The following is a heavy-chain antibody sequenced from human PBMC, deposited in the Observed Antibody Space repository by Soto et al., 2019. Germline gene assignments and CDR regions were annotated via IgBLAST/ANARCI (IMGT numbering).Heavy chain of an antibody. CDR3: ARVGFPAGKYYFDY. CDR1: GGSISSSNW. CDR2: IYHSGST. D-gene: IGHD6-19*01. Sequence: QVQLQESGPGLVKPSGTLSLTCAVSGGSISSSNWWSWVRQPPGKGLEWIGEIYHSGSTNYNPSLKSRVTXSVLKXXNQFALKLSSVTAADTAVYYCARVGFPAGKYYFDYWGQGTLVTVSS. V-gene: IGHV4-4*02. J-gene: IGHJ4*02.